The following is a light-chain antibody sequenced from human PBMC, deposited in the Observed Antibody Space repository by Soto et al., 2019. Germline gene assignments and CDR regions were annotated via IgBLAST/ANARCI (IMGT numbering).Light chain of an antibody. V-gene: IGKV1-5*03. CDR2: TAS. Sequence: DIQMTQSPSTLSASVGDRVTITCRASQGINIWLAWYQQKPGRAPKLLISTASTLESGVPSRFSGSGSGTEFTLTLSSLQPDDFATYYCQQYNVYWTFGQGTKVDIK. CDR1: QGINIW. J-gene: IGKJ1*01. CDR3: QQYNVYWT.